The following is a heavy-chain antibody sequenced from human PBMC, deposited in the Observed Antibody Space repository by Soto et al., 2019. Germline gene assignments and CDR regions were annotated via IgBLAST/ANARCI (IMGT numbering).Heavy chain of an antibody. D-gene: IGHD2-2*01. J-gene: IGHJ4*02. V-gene: IGHV3-74*01. CDR1: GFTFSSYW. CDR2: INSDGSST. Sequence: EVQLVESGGGLVQPGGSLRLSYAASGFTFSSYWRHWVRQAPGKGLVWVSRINSDGSSTSYADSVKGRFTISRDNAKNTLYLQMNSLRAEDTAVYYCALVGGYCSSTSCFDYWGQGTLVTVSS. CDR3: ALVGGYCSSTSCFDY.